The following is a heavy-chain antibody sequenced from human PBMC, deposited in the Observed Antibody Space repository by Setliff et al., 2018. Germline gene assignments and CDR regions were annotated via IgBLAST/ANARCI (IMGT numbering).Heavy chain of an antibody. J-gene: IGHJ6*02. V-gene: IGHV3-23*01. D-gene: IGHD5-12*01. CDR1: GLTFSSYA. CDR2: ISGSGGTT. Sequence: GGSLRLSCAASGLTFSSYAMSWVRQAPGKGLEWVSGISGSGGTTYYADSVRGRFIISRDNSKNTLHLQMNSLTAEDTAVYYCAGCGYGQYYAMDVWGQGTTVTVSS. CDR3: AGCGYGQYYAMDV.